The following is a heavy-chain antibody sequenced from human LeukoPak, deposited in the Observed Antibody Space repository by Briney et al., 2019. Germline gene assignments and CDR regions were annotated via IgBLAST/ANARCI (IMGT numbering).Heavy chain of an antibody. D-gene: IGHD3-10*01. CDR3: ARENMVRGVTQPGPDY. CDR2: INQDGSEK. J-gene: IGHJ4*02. Sequence: GGSLRLSCAASGFTFSSYWMSWVRQAPGKGLEWVANINQDGSEKYYVDSVKGRFTISRDNAKNSLYLQMNSLRAEETAVYYCARENMVRGVTQPGPDYWGQGTLVTVSS. CDR1: GFTFSSYW. V-gene: IGHV3-7*01.